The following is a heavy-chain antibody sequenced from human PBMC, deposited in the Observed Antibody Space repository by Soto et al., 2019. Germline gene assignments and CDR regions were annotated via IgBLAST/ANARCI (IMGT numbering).Heavy chain of an antibody. Sequence: EVQLLESGGGLVQPGGSLRLSCAASGFTFSSYAMSWVRQAPGKGLEWVSAISGSGGSTYYADSVKGRFTISRDNSKNTLYLQVNSLRAEDTAVYYCAKPSVGRIAARLTAFDIWGQGTMVTVSS. CDR2: ISGSGGST. CDR1: GFTFSSYA. J-gene: IGHJ3*02. D-gene: IGHD6-6*01. CDR3: AKPSVGRIAARLTAFDI. V-gene: IGHV3-23*01.